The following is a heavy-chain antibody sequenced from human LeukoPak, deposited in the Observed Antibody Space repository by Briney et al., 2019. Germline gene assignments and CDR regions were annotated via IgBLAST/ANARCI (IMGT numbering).Heavy chain of an antibody. J-gene: IGHJ4*02. CDR1: GFTFSSYA. Sequence: GGSLRLSCAASGFTFSSYAMNWVRQAPGKGLEWVGRIKNKTDGETTDYAAFVRGRFTISRDDSKNTLYLQMNSLKAEDTAVYYCTGWKNYWGQGTLVTVSS. D-gene: IGHD1-1*01. CDR2: IKNKTDGETT. CDR3: TGWKNY. V-gene: IGHV3-15*07.